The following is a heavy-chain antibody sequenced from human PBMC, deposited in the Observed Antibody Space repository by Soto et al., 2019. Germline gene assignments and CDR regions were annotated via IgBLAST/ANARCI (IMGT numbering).Heavy chain of an antibody. Sequence: EVQLLESGGGLVQPGGSLRPSCAASGFTFNNYAMGWVRQAPGKGLEWVSAITDSGDDTYYIDSVKGRFTISRDNSKSTLYLQMNSLRAEDTAIYYCAKLGSSSWSPHYYFDYWGQGTLVTVSS. D-gene: IGHD2-2*01. CDR2: ITDSGDDT. V-gene: IGHV3-23*01. CDR1: GFTFNNYA. CDR3: AKLGSSSWSPHYYFDY. J-gene: IGHJ4*02.